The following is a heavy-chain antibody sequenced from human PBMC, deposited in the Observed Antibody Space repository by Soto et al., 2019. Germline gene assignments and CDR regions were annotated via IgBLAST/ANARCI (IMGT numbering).Heavy chain of an antibody. CDR2: IKQGGNEI. CDR1: GFIFRSYW. Sequence: DVQLVESGGGLVQPGGSLRVSCVTSGFIFRSYWMSWVRQGPGKGLEWVANIKQGGNEINYVDSVRGRFTISRDNAKNSLYLQMDSLRVEDSAIYYRATEVGTPSVRGDLNMWGQGTVVFLSS. V-gene: IGHV3-7*03. CDR3: ATEVGTPSVRGDLNM. D-gene: IGHD1-26*01. J-gene: IGHJ3*02.